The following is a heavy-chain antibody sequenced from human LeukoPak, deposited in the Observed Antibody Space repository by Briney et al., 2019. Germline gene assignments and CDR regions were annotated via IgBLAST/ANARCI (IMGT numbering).Heavy chain of an antibody. V-gene: IGHV3-48*03. CDR1: GFTFSSYE. D-gene: IGHD3-10*01. Sequence: PGGSLRLSCAASGFTFSSYEMNWVRQAPGQGLEWVSHSSSSGSTRYYADSVKGRFIISRDNAKNSLYLQMNSLRAEDTAVYYCARVFPSLGFGELHYYFDYRGQGTLVTVSS. J-gene: IGHJ4*02. CDR2: SSSSGSTR. CDR3: ARVFPSLGFGELHYYFDY.